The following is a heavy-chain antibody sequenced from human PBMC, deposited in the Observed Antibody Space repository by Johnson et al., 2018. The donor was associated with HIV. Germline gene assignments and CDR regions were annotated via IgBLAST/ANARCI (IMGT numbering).Heavy chain of an antibody. V-gene: IGHV3-48*04. D-gene: IGHD3-10*02. CDR3: VLEVGDNVRGLLGLRWAM. J-gene: IGHJ1*01. CDR2: ISSSGTTI. Sequence: EVQLVESGGGLIQPGGSLRLSCAASGFTVSSNYMSWVRQAPGKGLEWVSYISSSGTTIYSADSVKGRFTISRDNAKNSLYLQMNSGCFHALGPASSVLEVGDNVRGLLGLRWAMWG. CDR1: GFTVSSNY.